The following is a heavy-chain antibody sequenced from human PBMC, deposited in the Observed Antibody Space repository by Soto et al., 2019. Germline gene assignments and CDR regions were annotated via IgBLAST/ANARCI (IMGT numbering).Heavy chain of an antibody. Sequence: SETLSLTCTVSGGSISSGGYYWSWIRQHPGKGLEWIGYIYYSGNTYYNPSLKSRVTISVDTSKNQFSLKLSSMTAADTGVYYCVRFWPPPDYKILTFYSDAFDYWGQGILVTVSS. J-gene: IGHJ4*02. D-gene: IGHD3-9*01. CDR2: IYYSGNT. V-gene: IGHV4-31*03. CDR3: VRFWPPPDYKILTFYSDAFDY. CDR1: GGSISSGGYY.